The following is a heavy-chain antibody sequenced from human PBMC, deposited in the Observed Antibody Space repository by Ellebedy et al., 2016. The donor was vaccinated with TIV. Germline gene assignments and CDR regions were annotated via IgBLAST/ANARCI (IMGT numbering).Heavy chain of an antibody. D-gene: IGHD3-10*01. CDR3: ARDALNHYGSGSYFDS. J-gene: IGHJ4*02. V-gene: IGHV3-20*04. CDR2: INWNGGSA. CDR1: GFTFDDHG. Sequence: GESLKISCAASGFTFDDHGMSWVRQTPGKGLKWVSGINWNGGSARYTDSVKGRFTISRDNAKNSLYLQLNSLRAEDTALYYCARDALNHYGSGSYFDSWGQGTLVTVSS.